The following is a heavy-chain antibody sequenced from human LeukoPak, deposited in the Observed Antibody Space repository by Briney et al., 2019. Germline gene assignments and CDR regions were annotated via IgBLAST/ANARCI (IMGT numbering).Heavy chain of an antibody. CDR3: ARVNSERVAYYYYIDV. D-gene: IGHD2-21*01. CDR1: GFTFSSYS. J-gene: IGHJ6*03. Sequence: QAGGSLRLSCAASGFTFSSYSMNWVRQAPGKGLEWVSYISSSSSTIYYADSVKGRFTISRDNAKNSLYLQMNSLRAEDTAVYYCARVNSERVAYYYYIDVWGKGTTVTVSS. V-gene: IGHV3-48*01. CDR2: ISSSSSTI.